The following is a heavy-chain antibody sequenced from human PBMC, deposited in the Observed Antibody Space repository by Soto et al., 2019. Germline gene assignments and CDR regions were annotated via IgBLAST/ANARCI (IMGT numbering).Heavy chain of an antibody. V-gene: IGHV4-59*01. CDR1: GGSFSGYY. D-gene: IGHD2-2*01. CDR3: ARSLYCISTSCYGYPWFAP. CDR2: IYYSGST. J-gene: IGHJ5*02. Sequence: PSETLSLTCAVYGGSFSGYYWSWIRQPPGKGLEWIGYIYYSGSTNYNPSLKSRVTISVDTSKNQFSLKLSSVTAADTAVYYCARSLYCISTSCYGYPWFAPWGQGTLVTVSS.